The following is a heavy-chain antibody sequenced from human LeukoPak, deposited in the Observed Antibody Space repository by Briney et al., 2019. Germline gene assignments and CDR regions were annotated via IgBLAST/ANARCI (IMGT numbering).Heavy chain of an antibody. CDR1: GGTFSSYA. CDR3: ARLPKRSSSYTFY. Sequence: ASVKVSCKASGGTFSSYAISWVRQAPGQGLEWMGRIIPIFGTANYAQKFQGRVTITTDESTNTAYMELSSLRSEDTAVYYCARLPKRSSSYTFYWGQGTLVTVSS. V-gene: IGHV1-69*05. CDR2: IIPIFGTA. D-gene: IGHD3-16*02. J-gene: IGHJ4*02.